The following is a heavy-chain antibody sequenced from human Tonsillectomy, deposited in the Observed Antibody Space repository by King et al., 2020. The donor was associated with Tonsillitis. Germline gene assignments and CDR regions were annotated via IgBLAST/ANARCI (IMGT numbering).Heavy chain of an antibody. CDR3: ARARGKRGGGRRRSGENDDGRDS. CDR2: RNPNSGNT. Sequence: QLVPSGAAVTKPGASVKFSCTASVSTFNTYDLNWVREASGQGLEWMGWRNPNSGNTGYAQKFQGRVTLTRDTSTSTAYMELRSLKSADTAIYYCARARGKRGGGRRRSGENDDGRDSGGKGTAGT. J-gene: IGHJ6*04. CDR1: VSTFNTYD. V-gene: IGHV1-8*01. D-gene: IGHD3-16*01.